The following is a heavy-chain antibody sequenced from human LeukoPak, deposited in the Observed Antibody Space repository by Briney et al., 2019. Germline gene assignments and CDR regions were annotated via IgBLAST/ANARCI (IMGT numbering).Heavy chain of an antibody. CDR1: GGSISSGGYY. CDR3: AREGPIAVAGRGMDV. Sequence: SETLSLTCTVSGGSISSGGYYWSWIRQPPGKGLEWIGYIYYSGSTNYNPSLKSRVTISVDTSKNQFSLKLSSVTAADTAVYYCAREGPIAVAGRGMDVWGQGTTVTVSS. D-gene: IGHD6-19*01. V-gene: IGHV4-61*08. CDR2: IYYSGST. J-gene: IGHJ6*02.